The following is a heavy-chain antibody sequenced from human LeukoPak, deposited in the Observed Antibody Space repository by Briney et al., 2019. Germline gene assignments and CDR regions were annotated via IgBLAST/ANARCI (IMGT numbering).Heavy chain of an antibody. D-gene: IGHD6-19*01. Sequence: SETLSLTCTVSGGSISSSSDYWGWIRQPPGKGLEWIGTMNYSGSTHYNPSLKSRVTISVDTSKNQFSLKLSSVTAADTAVYYCARHNSLRTVAGPYYFDYWGQGTLVTVPS. CDR3: ARHNSLRTVAGPYYFDY. J-gene: IGHJ4*02. V-gene: IGHV4-39*01. CDR1: GGSISSSSDY. CDR2: MNYSGST.